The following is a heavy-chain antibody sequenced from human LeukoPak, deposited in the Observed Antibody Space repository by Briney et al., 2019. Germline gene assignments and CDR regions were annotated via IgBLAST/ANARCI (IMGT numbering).Heavy chain of an antibody. Sequence: GGSLRLSCAASGFTFSSYSMNWVRQAPGKGLEWVSSISSSSSYIYYADSVKGRFTISRDSAKNSLYLQMNSLRAEDTAVYYCARDLGSGWYGGDFDYWGQGTLVTVSS. CDR1: GFTFSSYS. D-gene: IGHD6-19*01. V-gene: IGHV3-21*01. J-gene: IGHJ4*02. CDR3: ARDLGSGWYGGDFDY. CDR2: ISSSSSYI.